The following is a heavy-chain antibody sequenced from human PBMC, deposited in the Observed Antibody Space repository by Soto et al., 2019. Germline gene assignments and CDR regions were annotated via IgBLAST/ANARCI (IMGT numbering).Heavy chain of an antibody. J-gene: IGHJ4*02. CDR1: GGSIRNVY. CDR2: IYHSGNT. V-gene: IGHV4-59*01. Sequence: LSLTCTVSGGSIRNVYWSWIRQPPGKGLEWIGFIYHSGNTKYNPSLKSRVTISIDTSNNQFSLSLKSVTAADTAVYFCARAHAPTLPFDYWGQGTLVTVSS. CDR3: ARAHAPTLPFDY. D-gene: IGHD2-15*01.